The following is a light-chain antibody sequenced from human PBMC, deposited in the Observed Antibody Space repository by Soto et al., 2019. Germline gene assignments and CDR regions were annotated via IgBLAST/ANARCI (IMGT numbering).Light chain of an antibody. J-gene: IGLJ1*01. V-gene: IGLV2-14*01. CDR2: EVT. CDR3: ISYTGSSTSYV. CDR1: SSDVGSYNH. Sequence: QSALTQPASVSGSPGQSITISCSGTSSDVGSYNHVAWYQQFPGKTPKLIIYEVTYRPSGVSHRFSASKSGNTASLTISGFQAEDEADYYCISYTGSSTSYVFGTGTKVTVL.